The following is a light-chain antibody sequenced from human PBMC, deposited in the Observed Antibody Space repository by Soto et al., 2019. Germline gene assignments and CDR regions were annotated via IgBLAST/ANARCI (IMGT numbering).Light chain of an antibody. J-gene: IGLJ1*01. CDR1: SSDVGSYDY. CDR3: GEYSTGGTLV. Sequence: QSALTQPASVSGSPGQSTTFSCTGTSSDVGSYDYVSWHQQHPGKAPKLIIYDVNNRPSGVPSRFSGSKSGNTASLIISGLQIEDGADYYCGEYSTGGTLVFGTG. CDR2: DVN. V-gene: IGLV2-14*03.